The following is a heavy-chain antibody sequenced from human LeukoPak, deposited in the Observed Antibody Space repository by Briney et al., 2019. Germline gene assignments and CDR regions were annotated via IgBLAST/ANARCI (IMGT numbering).Heavy chain of an antibody. V-gene: IGHV3-30*04. CDR3: AREYYGSGSYTRSLDY. CDR1: GFTFSSYA. J-gene: IGHJ4*02. D-gene: IGHD3-10*01. CDR2: ISYDGSNK. Sequence: GRSLSLSCPASGFTFSSYAMHWVRRAPGKELEWVAVISYDGSNKYYADSVKGRFTISRDNSKNTLYLQMNSLRAEDTAVYYCAREYYGSGSYTRSLDYWGQGTLVTVSS.